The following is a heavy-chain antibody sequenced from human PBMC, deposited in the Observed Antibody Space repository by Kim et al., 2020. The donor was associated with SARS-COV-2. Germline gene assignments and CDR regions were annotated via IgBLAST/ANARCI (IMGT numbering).Heavy chain of an antibody. CDR3: ARGPPIGGGDCYSH. Sequence: SQTLSLTCTVSGGSIRSGDYYWSWIRQPPGKGLEWIGYIYYTGSSHYNPSLNSRVTISIDTSKNQFSLKLSSVTAADTAVYYCARGPPIGGGDCYSHWGQGTLSPSPQ. CDR1: GGSIRSGDYY. J-gene: IGHJ4*02. CDR2: IYYTGSS. D-gene: IGHD2-21*02. V-gene: IGHV4-30-4*01.